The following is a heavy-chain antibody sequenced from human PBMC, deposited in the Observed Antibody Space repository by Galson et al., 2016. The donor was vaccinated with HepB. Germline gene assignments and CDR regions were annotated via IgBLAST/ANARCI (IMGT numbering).Heavy chain of an antibody. CDR1: GFTFSNYG. CDR2: IWYDGSSK. CDR3: PKIKFWSGIVNPFHI. Sequence: SLRLSCAASGFTFSNYGMHWVRQAPGKGLEWVAIIWYDGSSKYFADSVKGRFTISRDSSKNMVYLQMNNLRVEDTAVYFCPKIKFWSGIVNPFHIWGQGTVVTVGS. J-gene: IGHJ3*02. D-gene: IGHD3-3*01. V-gene: IGHV3-33*03.